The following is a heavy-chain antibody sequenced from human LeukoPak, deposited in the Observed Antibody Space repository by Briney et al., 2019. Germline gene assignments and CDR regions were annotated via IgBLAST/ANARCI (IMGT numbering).Heavy chain of an antibody. D-gene: IGHD3-3*01. CDR2: ISSSGSTI. V-gene: IGHV3-11*01. CDR3: ARDLNWSGSDY. J-gene: IGHJ4*02. CDR1: GFTFSSYG. Sequence: GGSLRLPCAASGFTFSSYGMSWIRQAPGKGLEWVSYISSSGSTIYYADSVKGRFTISRDNAKNSLYLQMNSLRAEDTAVYYCARDLNWSGSDYWGQGTLVTVSS.